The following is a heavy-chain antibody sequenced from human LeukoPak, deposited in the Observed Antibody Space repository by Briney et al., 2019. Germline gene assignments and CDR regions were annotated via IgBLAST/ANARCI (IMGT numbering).Heavy chain of an antibody. D-gene: IGHD3-22*01. CDR3: ARDVASTYYYDSSGYWRGAFDI. J-gene: IGHJ3*02. Sequence: GGSLRLSCAASGFTVSSNYMSWVRQAPGKGLEWVSVIYSGGSTYYADSVKGRFTISRDNAKNSLYLQMNSLRAEDTAVYYCARDVASTYYYDSSGYWRGAFDIWGQGTMVTVSS. CDR1: GFTVSSNY. CDR2: IYSGGST. V-gene: IGHV3-53*01.